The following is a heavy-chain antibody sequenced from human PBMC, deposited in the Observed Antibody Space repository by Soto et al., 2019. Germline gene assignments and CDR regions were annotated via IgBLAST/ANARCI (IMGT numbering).Heavy chain of an antibody. V-gene: IGHV5-10-1*01. CDR2: IDPSDSYT. J-gene: IGHJ6*02. CDR3: ARENLVLRYFDPTSNYYGMDV. CDR1: GYSFTSYW. Sequence: PGESLKISCKGSGYSFTSYWISWVRQMPGKGLEWMGRIDPSDSYTNYSPSFQGHVTVSADKSISTAYLQWSSLKASDTAMYYCARENLVLRYFDPTSNYYGMDVWGQGTTVTVSS. D-gene: IGHD3-9*01.